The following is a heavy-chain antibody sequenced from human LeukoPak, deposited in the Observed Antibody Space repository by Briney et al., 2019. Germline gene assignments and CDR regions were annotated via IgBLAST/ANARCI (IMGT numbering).Heavy chain of an antibody. CDR3: ARGSATGLAY. CDR1: GFTVSSNY. V-gene: IGHV4-34*01. Sequence: PGGSLRLSCAASGFTVSSNYMSWIRQPPGKGLEWIGEIDRSGSTNYNPSLKSRLAISVDTSKNQFSLKLSSVTAADTAVYYCARGSATGLAYWGQGNLVTVSS. CDR2: IDRSGST. D-gene: IGHD1-1*01. J-gene: IGHJ4*02.